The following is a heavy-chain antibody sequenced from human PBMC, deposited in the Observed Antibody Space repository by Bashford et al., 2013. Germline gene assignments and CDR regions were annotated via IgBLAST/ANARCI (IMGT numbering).Heavy chain of an antibody. Sequence: VRQAPGKGLEWVSAISGSGGSTYYADSVKGRFTISRDNSKNTLYLQMNSLRAEDTAVYYCAKDPSYYDSSEAYGMDVWGQGTTVTVSS. V-gene: IGHV3-23*01. CDR3: AKDPSYYDSSEAYGMDV. D-gene: IGHD3-22*01. J-gene: IGHJ6*02. CDR2: ISGSGGST.